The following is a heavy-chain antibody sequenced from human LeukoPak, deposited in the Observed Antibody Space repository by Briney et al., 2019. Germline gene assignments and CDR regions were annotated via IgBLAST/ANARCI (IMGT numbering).Heavy chain of an antibody. D-gene: IGHD2-15*01. CDR3: ARAECSGGSCHLDY. Sequence: GESLKISCKVSGYSFSSYWIGWVRQMPGKGLEWMGIIYPGDSDTRHSPSFQGQVTISADKSISTAYLQWSSLKASDTAMYYCARAECSGGSCHLDYWGQGTLVTVSS. CDR1: GYSFSSYW. CDR2: IYPGDSDT. J-gene: IGHJ4*02. V-gene: IGHV5-51*01.